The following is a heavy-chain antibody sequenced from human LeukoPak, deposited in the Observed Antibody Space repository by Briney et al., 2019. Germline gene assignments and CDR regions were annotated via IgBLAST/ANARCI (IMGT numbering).Heavy chain of an antibody. J-gene: IGHJ4*02. V-gene: IGHV3-7*01. CDR1: GFTFSSYW. CDR3: ASRDSSGWYYLDY. D-gene: IGHD6-19*01. Sequence: GGSLRLSCAASGFTFSSYWMTWVRQAPGKGLEWVANIKRDGSEKYYVDSVKGRFTISRDNTKNSLYLQMNSLRAEDTAVYYCASRDSSGWYYLDYWGQGTLVTVSS. CDR2: IKRDGSEK.